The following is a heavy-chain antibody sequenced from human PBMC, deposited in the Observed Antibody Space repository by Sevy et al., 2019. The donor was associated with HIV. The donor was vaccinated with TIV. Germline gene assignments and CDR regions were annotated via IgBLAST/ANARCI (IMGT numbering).Heavy chain of an antibody. D-gene: IGHD3-22*01. CDR1: GYTFTGYY. CDR3: ARAPPYYYDSSGYSLDY. CDR2: INPNSGGT. V-gene: IGHV1-2*02. Sequence: ASVKVSCKASGYTFTGYYMHWVRQAPGQGLEWMGWINPNSGGTNYAQKFQGRVTMTRDTSISTAYMELSRLGSDDTAVYYCARAPPYYYDSSGYSLDYWGQGTLVTVSS. J-gene: IGHJ4*02.